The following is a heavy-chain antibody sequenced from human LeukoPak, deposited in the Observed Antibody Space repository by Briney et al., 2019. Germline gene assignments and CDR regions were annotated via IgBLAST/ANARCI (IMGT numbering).Heavy chain of an antibody. CDR1: GFTFSSYW. J-gene: IGHJ6*03. D-gene: IGHD6-19*01. CDR3: ARESSGWYRYYYYYMDV. CDR2: IKQDGSEK. V-gene: IGHV3-7*01. Sequence: GGSLRLSCAASGFTFSSYWMSWVRQAPGKGLEWVANIKQDGSEKYYVDSVKGRFTISRDNAKNSLYLQMNSLRAEDTAVYYCARESSGWYRYYYYYMDVWGKGTTVTISS.